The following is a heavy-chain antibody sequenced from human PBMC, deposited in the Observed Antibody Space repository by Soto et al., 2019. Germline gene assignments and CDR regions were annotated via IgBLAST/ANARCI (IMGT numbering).Heavy chain of an antibody. CDR3: ARETRHHYYDSSGYRAY. D-gene: IGHD3-22*01. V-gene: IGHV4-30-4*01. CDR2: IYYSGST. CDR1: GGSISSGDYY. Sequence: LSLTCTVSGGSISSGDYYWSWIRQPPGKGLEWIGYIYYSGSTYYNPSLKSRVTISVDTSKNQFSLKLSSVTAADTAVYYCARETRHHYYDSSGYRAYWGQGTLVTVSS. J-gene: IGHJ4*02.